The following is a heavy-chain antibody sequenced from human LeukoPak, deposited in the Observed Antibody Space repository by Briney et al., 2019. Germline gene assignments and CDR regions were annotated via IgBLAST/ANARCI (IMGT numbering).Heavy chain of an antibody. V-gene: IGHV1-18*01. Sequence: ASVKVSCKASGYTFTSYGISWVRQAPGQGLEWMGWISAYNGNTNYAQKLQGRVTMTTDTSTSTAYMELRSLRSDDTAVYYCARYLLLWFGEIQYWFDPWGQGTLVTVSA. J-gene: IGHJ5*02. D-gene: IGHD3-10*01. CDR3: ARYLLLWFGEIQYWFDP. CDR2: ISAYNGNT. CDR1: GYTFTSYG.